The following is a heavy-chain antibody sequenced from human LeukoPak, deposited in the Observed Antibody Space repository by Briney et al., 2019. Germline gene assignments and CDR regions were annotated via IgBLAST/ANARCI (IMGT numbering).Heavy chain of an antibody. Sequence: GGSLRLSCAASGFTFDDYAMHWVRQAPGKGLEWVSFITGDAASTYYADSVKGRFTISRDNSKNSLYLQTNSLRTEDTAFYYCAKDRDTSGWDYWGQGTLVTVSS. V-gene: IGHV3-43*02. J-gene: IGHJ4*02. CDR2: ITGDAAST. CDR3: AKDRDTSGWDY. CDR1: GFTFDDYA. D-gene: IGHD6-19*01.